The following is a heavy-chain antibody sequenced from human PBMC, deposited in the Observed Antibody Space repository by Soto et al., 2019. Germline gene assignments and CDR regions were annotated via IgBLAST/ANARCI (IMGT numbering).Heavy chain of an antibody. CDR1: GFTFDDYA. CDR2: ISWNSGSI. Sequence: EVQLVESGGGLVQPGRSLRLSCAASGFTFDDYAMHWVRQAPGKGLEWVSGISWNSGSIGYADSVKGRFTISRDNAKNSLYLQMNSLRAEDTALYYCAKDFRGITIFGVVKNDAFDIWGQGTMVTGYS. D-gene: IGHD3-3*01. CDR3: AKDFRGITIFGVVKNDAFDI. J-gene: IGHJ3*02. V-gene: IGHV3-9*01.